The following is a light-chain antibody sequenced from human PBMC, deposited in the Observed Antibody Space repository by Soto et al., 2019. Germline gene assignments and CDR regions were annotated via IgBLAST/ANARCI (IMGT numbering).Light chain of an antibody. CDR2: DTF. J-gene: IGKJ5*01. CDR1: QSVSTF. CDR3: QQRARRPMP. V-gene: IGKV3-11*01. Sequence: EVVLTQSPATLSMSPGERVTLSCRASQSVSTFVAWYQHKPGQAPRPVIYDTFKRAPGVPDRFSGGGSGTDFSLTISSLEPEDFAVYYFQQRARRPMPFGQGTRLELK.